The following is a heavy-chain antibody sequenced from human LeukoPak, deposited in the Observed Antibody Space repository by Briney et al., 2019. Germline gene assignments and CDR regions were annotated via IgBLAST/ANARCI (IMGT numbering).Heavy chain of an antibody. D-gene: IGHD6-13*01. V-gene: IGHV4-39*01. CDR3: ARQQPGQLATLRN. J-gene: IGHJ4*02. CDR2: VSYSGTT. CDR1: GASINTSPYY. Sequence: PSATLSLTCLVSGASINTSPYYWDWIRLPPGKGLEWIGSVSYSGTTYYNPSLKRRVTISVDTSKNQLYLKVASMTAADTAVYYCARQQPGQLATLRNWGQGTLVTVSS.